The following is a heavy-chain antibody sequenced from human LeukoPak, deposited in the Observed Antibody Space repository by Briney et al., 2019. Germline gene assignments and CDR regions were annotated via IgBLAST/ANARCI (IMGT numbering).Heavy chain of an antibody. CDR1: GASVSSNSAA. J-gene: IGHJ4*02. CDR2: TYYRSKWYN. D-gene: IGHD3-10*01. Sequence: SQTLSLTCAISGASVSSNSAAWNWIRQSPSRGLEWLGRTYYRSKWYNDFAVFVKSRITINPDTSKNQFSLQLNSVTPEDTAVYYCAREELWFGELLSYYFDYWGQGTLVSVFS. V-gene: IGHV6-1*01. CDR3: AREELWFGELLSYYFDY.